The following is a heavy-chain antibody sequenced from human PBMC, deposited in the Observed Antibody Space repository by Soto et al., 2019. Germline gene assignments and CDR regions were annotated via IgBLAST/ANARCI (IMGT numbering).Heavy chain of an antibody. Sequence: QVQLLQSGADVKKPGASVKVSCKASGYRFTTYGITWVRLAPGQGLEWLGGISTYNGNTDYAQNLQDRGTMTTETSTSTAYMEVTSLTSDDTAVYYCARGLGTNGLDVWGQGTTVTVSS. V-gene: IGHV1-18*04. J-gene: IGHJ6*02. D-gene: IGHD7-27*01. CDR2: ISTYNGNT. CDR3: ARGLGTNGLDV. CDR1: GYRFTTYG.